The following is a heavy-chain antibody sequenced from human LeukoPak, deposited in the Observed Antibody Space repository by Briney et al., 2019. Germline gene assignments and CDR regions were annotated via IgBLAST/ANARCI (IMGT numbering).Heavy chain of an antibody. CDR3: ARADDYRNYYYGMDV. Sequence: PGGSLRLSCAASGFTVSSNYMTWVRQAPGKGLELVSVIYSGGSTYYADSVKGRFTISRDNSKNTLYLQMNSLRAEDTAVYYCARADDYRNYYYGMDVWGQGTTVTVSS. D-gene: IGHD4-11*01. V-gene: IGHV3-66*01. CDR1: GFTVSSNY. J-gene: IGHJ6*02. CDR2: IYSGGST.